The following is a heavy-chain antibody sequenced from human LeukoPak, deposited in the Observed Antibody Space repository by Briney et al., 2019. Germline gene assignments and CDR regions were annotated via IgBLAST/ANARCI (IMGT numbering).Heavy chain of an antibody. V-gene: IGHV3-30*02. J-gene: IGHJ4*02. CDR3: AREGDYYDSSGYYSYFDY. CDR1: GFTFSSYG. D-gene: IGHD3-22*01. CDR2: IRYDGSNK. Sequence: GGSLRLSCAASGFTFSSYGMHWVRQAPGKGLEWVAFIRYDGSNKYYADSVKGRFTISRDNSKNTLYLQMNSLRAEDTAVYYCAREGDYYDSSGYYSYFDYWGQGTLVTVSS.